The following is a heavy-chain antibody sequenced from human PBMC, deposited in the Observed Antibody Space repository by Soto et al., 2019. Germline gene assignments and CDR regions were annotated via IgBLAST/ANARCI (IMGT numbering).Heavy chain of an antibody. D-gene: IGHD6-19*01. J-gene: IGHJ4*02. CDR2: IYYSGTT. CDR3: VRQPNRPMAGDD. CDR1: GGSISSYY. V-gene: IGHV4-59*05. Sequence: PSETLSLTCTVSGGSISSYYWSWIRQPPGKGLEWLGSIYYSGTTHYNPSLKSRVSLSVDTSKMQFSLNLASVTAADTAVYYCVRQPNRPMAGDDWGQGAQVTVSS.